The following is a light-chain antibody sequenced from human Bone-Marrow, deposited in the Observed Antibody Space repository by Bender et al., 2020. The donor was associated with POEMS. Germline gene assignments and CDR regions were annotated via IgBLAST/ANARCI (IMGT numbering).Light chain of an antibody. CDR3: TAWDDSLSGWV. V-gene: IGLV1-36*01. CDR2: YDD. J-gene: IGLJ3*02. CDR1: SSNIGNHG. Sequence: QSVVTQPPSLSEAPRQRVTISCSGRSSNIGNHGVNWYQQLPGEAPKLLLYYDDLLTPGVSDRFSASKSGTSASHANSELRSEGEALLYCTAWDDSLSGWVFRGGTKLSVL.